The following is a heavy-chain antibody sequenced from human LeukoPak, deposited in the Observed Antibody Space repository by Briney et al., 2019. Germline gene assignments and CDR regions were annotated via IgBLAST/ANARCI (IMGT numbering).Heavy chain of an antibody. CDR2: IYYSGST. CDR3: ARGLQNRSSGIRFDVFQI. Sequence: SETLSLTCTVSGGSISSYYWSWIRQPPGKGLEWIGYIYYSGSTNYNPSLKSRVTISVDTSKNQFSLKLSSVTAADTAMYYCARGLQNRSSGIRFDVFQIWGQGTMVTVSS. CDR1: GGSISSYY. V-gene: IGHV4-59*12. J-gene: IGHJ3*02. D-gene: IGHD6-6*01.